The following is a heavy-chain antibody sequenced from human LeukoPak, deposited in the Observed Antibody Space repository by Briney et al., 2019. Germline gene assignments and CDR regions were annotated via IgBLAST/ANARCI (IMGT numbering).Heavy chain of an antibody. D-gene: IGHD2-15*01. J-gene: IGHJ4*02. V-gene: IGHV3-15*01. CDR1: GFTFSNAR. CDR2: IKSKTDGGTT. Sequence: GGSLRLSCAASGFTFSNARMSWVRQAPGKGLEWVGRIKSKTDGGTTDYAAPVKGRFTISRDDSKNTLYLQMNSLKTEGTAVYYCTTESPASGPLTNWGQGTLVTVSS. CDR3: TTESPASGPLTN.